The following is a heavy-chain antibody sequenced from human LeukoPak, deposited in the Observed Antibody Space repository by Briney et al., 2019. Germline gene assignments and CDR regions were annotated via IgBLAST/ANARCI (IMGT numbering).Heavy chain of an antibody. CDR3: ARDEITMVRGVTNGMDV. V-gene: IGHV1-3*01. CDR2: INAGNGNT. D-gene: IGHD3-10*01. CDR1: GYTFTSYA. J-gene: IGHJ6*04. Sequence: RWASVKVSCKASGYTFTSYAMHWVRQAPGQRLEWMGWINAGNGNTKYSQKFQGRVTITRDTSASTACMELSSLRSEDTAVYYYARDEITMVRGVTNGMDVWGKGTTVTVSS.